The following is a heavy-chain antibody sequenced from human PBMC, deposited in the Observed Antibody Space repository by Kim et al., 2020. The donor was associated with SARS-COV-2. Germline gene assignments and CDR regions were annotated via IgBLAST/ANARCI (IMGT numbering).Heavy chain of an antibody. CDR1: GGSFSGYY. D-gene: IGHD3-10*01. J-gene: IGHJ6*02. Sequence: SETLSLTCAVYGGSFSGYYWSWIRQPPGKGLEWIGEINHSGSTNYNPSLKSRDTISVDTSKNQFSLKLSSVTAADTAVYYCARFTVRGVIIFYGMDVWGQGTTVTVSS. CDR2: INHSGST. CDR3: ARFTVRGVIIFYGMDV. V-gene: IGHV4-34*01.